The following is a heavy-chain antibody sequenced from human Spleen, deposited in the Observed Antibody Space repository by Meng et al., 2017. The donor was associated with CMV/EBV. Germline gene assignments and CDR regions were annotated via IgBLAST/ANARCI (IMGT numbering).Heavy chain of an antibody. CDR2: ISYIGST. D-gene: IGHD1/OR15-1a*01. CDR1: GGSVSSGSYY. Sequence: SETLSLTCTVSGGSVSSGSYYWSWLRQPPGKGLEWIGYISYIGSTNYNPSLKSRVTISVDTSKNQFSLKLSSVTAADTAVYYCARDILEHNAFDMWGQGKMVTVSS. V-gene: IGHV4-61*01. CDR3: ARDILEHNAFDM. J-gene: IGHJ3*02.